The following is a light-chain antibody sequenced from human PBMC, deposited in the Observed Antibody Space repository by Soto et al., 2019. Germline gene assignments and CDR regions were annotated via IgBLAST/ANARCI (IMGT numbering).Light chain of an antibody. Sequence: QSALTQPPSVSGSPGQSITISCTGTSNDISAYDFVSWYQHHPDKTPTLIIFEVNYRPTGISHRFSASKSGNTASLTISGLEAEDEDIYYYSSYCTTTYPHLVFGGGTKVTVL. CDR3: SSYCTTTYPHLV. CDR1: SNDISAYDF. J-gene: IGLJ2*01. V-gene: IGLV2-14*01. CDR2: EVN.